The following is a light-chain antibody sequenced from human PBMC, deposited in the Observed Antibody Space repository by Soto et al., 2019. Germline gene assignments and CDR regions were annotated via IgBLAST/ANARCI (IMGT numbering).Light chain of an antibody. J-gene: IGKJ4*01. Sequence: DIQMTQSPSSVSASVGDRVTITCRASQDISSWLAWYQQIPGKAPKLLINSASSFQSGVPSTFSRSRSSTAFTLTISSLQPEDFATYDCQQSHSFPYTFGGGTKVEIK. V-gene: IGKV1-12*01. CDR1: QDISSW. CDR3: QQSHSFPYT. CDR2: SAS.